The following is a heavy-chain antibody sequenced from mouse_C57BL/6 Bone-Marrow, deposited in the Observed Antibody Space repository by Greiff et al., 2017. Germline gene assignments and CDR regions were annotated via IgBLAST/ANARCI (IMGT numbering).Heavy chain of an antibody. D-gene: IGHD3-1*01. J-gene: IGHJ1*03. V-gene: IGHV5-6*01. CDR3: ARPRRYFDV. Sequence: VQLQESGGDLVKPGGSLKLSCAASGFTFSSYGMSWVRQTPDKRLEWVATISSGGSYTYYPDSVKGRFTISRDNAKNTLYLQMSSLKSEDTAMYYCARPRRYFDVWGTGTTVTVSS. CDR2: ISSGGSYT. CDR1: GFTFSSYG.